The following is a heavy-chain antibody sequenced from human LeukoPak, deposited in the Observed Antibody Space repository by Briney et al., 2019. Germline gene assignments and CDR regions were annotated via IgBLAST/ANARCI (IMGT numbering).Heavy chain of an antibody. J-gene: IGHJ1*01. V-gene: IGHV1-69*13. Sequence: ASVNVSCKASGGTFSSYAISWVRLASGQGLEWMGGIIPIFGTANYAQKFQRRVTITAAESTSTAYMELSSLRSEDTAVYYCASRTLHDYDSSGYYSEYFQHWGQGTLVTVSS. CDR2: IIPIFGTA. CDR1: GGTFSSYA. D-gene: IGHD3-22*01. CDR3: ASRTLHDYDSSGYYSEYFQH.